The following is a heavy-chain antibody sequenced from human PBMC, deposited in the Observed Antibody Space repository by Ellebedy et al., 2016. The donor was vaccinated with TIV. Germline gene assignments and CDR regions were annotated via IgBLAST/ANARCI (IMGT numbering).Heavy chain of an antibody. J-gene: IGHJ2*01. CDR2: IYYTGSA. CDR3: ARVAITAAAGGGYFDL. Sequence: MPSETLSLTCSVSSGSLTNHFWSWIRQPPGKGLEWIASIYYTGSANYNPSLKSRVTTSVDTSKNQISLTLMTSVSAADTAVYYCARVAITAAAGGGYFDLWGRGTLVTVSS. V-gene: IGHV4-59*11. CDR1: SGSLTNHF. D-gene: IGHD6-13*01.